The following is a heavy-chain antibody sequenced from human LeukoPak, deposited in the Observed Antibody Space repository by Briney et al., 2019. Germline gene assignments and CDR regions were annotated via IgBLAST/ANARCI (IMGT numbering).Heavy chain of an antibody. Sequence: SETLSLTCTVSDDSITMYYWTWIRQPPGKGLEWIGYIYYDGSTDYNPSLKSRVTISVDTSKNKFSLKLSSVTAADTAVYYCARDLYGDDYFDYWGQGTLVTVSS. CDR1: DDSITMYY. D-gene: IGHD4-17*01. V-gene: IGHV4-59*01. CDR3: ARDLYGDDYFDY. J-gene: IGHJ4*02. CDR2: IYYDGST.